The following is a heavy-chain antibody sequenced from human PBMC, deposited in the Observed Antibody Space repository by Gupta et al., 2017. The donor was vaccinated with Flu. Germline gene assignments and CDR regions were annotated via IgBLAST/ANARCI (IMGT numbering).Heavy chain of an antibody. D-gene: IGHD2-2*01. J-gene: IGHJ6*03. V-gene: IGHV3-30*18. CDR3: AKDGPWTASCPYYCYYMDV. CDR1: GFHFRSYG. Sequence: QMQLVEAGGGVVQFGTSLRLSCAASGFHFRSYGMQWVRAAPGKGLEWVADIASDGSHKDYADSVRGRFTISRDNSKNTLSLEMDSLRVEDTAVYYCAKDGPWTASCPYYCYYMDVWGKGTTVTVSS. CDR2: IASDGSHK.